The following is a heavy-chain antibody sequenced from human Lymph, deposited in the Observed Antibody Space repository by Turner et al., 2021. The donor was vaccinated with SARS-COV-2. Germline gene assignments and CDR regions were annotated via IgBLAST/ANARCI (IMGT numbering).Heavy chain of an antibody. Sequence: LQLHESGPGPVTPSETLSLTCTVSGGSISSSRYYWGWLRQPPGKGLEWSGSMNNSGSTYYNPSLKRRVTISVDTAKNQFSLKLSSVTAADTAVYYCARRRQGLVHWYFDLWGRGTRVTVSS. V-gene: IGHV4-39*01. CDR3: ARRRQGLVHWYFDL. CDR1: GGSISSSRYY. D-gene: IGHD6-6*01. J-gene: IGHJ2*01. CDR2: MNNSGST.